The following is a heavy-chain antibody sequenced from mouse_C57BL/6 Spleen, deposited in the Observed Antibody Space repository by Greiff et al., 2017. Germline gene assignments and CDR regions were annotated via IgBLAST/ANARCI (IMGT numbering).Heavy chain of an antibody. CDR3: ARKGSLRSMDY. CDR1: GYTFTSYW. V-gene: IGHV1-50*01. CDR2: IDPSDSYT. Sequence: QVQLQQPGAELVKPGASVKLSCKASGYTFTSYWMQWVKQRPGQGLEWIREIDPSDSYTNYNQKFKGKATLTVDTSSSTAYMQLSSLTSEDSAVYYCARKGSLRSMDYWGQGTSVTVSS. J-gene: IGHJ4*01. D-gene: IGHD1-1*01.